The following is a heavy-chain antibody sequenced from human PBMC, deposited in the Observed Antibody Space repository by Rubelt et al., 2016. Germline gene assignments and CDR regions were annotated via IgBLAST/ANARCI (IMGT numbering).Heavy chain of an antibody. J-gene: IGHJ5*02. CDR3: ARHMTVTTFRRVENWFDP. CDR2: INHSGST. D-gene: IGHD4-11*01. Sequence: QVQLQQWGAGLLKPSETLSLTCAVYGGSFSGYYLSWIRQPPGQGLEWIGEINHSGSTNHNPSPTGRVTISVDTSKNQFSLKLGLVTAADTAGDYCARHMTVTTFRRVENWFDPWGQGTLVTVSS. CDR1: GGSFSGYY. V-gene: IGHV4-34*01.